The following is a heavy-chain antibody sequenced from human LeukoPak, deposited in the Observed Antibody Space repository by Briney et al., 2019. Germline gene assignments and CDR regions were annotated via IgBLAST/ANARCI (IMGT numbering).Heavy chain of an antibody. V-gene: IGHV3-7*01. J-gene: IGHJ4*02. CDR1: GFTLSNYW. Sequence: GVSLRLSCAASGFTLSNYWMTWVRQAPGKGLEWVANIKQDGGEKYYVDSVKGRFTISRDNAKNSLYLQMNSLRAEDTAVYYCARDVGPLWELLFDYWGQGTLVTVSS. D-gene: IGHD1-26*01. CDR2: IKQDGGEK. CDR3: ARDVGPLWELLFDY.